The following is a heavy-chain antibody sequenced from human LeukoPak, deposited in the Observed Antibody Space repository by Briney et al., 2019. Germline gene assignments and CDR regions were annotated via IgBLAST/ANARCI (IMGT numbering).Heavy chain of an antibody. J-gene: IGHJ5*02. CDR1: GYSISSGYF. V-gene: IGHV4-38-2*02. Sequence: SETLSLTCTVSGYSISSGYFWGWIRQPPGKGPECIGTIYHSGSTYYNPSLKSRVTISVDTSKNQFSLKLNSVTAADTAVYYCARIYSSSWFLNWFDPWGQGTLVTVSS. CDR3: ARIYSSSWFLNWFDP. CDR2: IYHSGST. D-gene: IGHD6-13*01.